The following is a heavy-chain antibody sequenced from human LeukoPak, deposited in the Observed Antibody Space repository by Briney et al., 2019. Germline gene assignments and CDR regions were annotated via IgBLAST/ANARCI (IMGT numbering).Heavy chain of an antibody. D-gene: IGHD2-2*01. CDR1: GGSISSYY. J-gene: IGHJ4*02. CDR3: ARDYCSSTSCYLFDY. V-gene: IGHV4-59*06. Sequence: SETLSLTCTVSGGSISSYYWSWIRQHPGKGLEWIGYIYYSGSTYYNPSLKSRVTISVDTSKNQFSLKLSSVTAADTAVYYCARDYCSSTSCYLFDYWGQGTLVTVSS. CDR2: IYYSGST.